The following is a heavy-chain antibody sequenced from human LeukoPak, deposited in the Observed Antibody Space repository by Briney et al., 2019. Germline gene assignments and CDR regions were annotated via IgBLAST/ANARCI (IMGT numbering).Heavy chain of an antibody. Sequence: GGSLRFSCAASGFTFSSYGMHWVRQAPGKGLEWVAFIRYDGSNKYYADSVKGRFTISRDNAKNSLYLQMNSLRAEDTAVYYCARDSIGGSSWYMGDYWGQGTLVTVSS. J-gene: IGHJ4*02. D-gene: IGHD6-13*01. CDR1: GFTFSSYG. CDR2: IRYDGSNK. V-gene: IGHV3-30*02. CDR3: ARDSIGGSSWYMGDY.